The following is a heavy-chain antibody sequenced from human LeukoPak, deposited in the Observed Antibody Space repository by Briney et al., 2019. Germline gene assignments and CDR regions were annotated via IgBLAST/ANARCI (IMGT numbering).Heavy chain of an antibody. CDR3: AKEDPGATFDC. V-gene: IGHV3-23*01. Sequence: RGSLRLSCAASGFTFSSYAMNWVRQAPGKGLEWVSGISSSGGTTYYADSVKGRFTISRDNSKNTLYLQMNSLRGEDTAVYYCAKEDPGATFDCWGQGTLVTVSS. J-gene: IGHJ4*02. CDR1: GFTFSSYA. D-gene: IGHD1-26*01. CDR2: ISSSGGTT.